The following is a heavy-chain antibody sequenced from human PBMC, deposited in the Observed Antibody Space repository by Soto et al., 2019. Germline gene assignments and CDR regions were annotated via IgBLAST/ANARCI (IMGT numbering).Heavy chain of an antibody. CDR2: ISPRATTT. CDR3: ARGHAPDFYWYFDV. D-gene: IGHD2-21*02. J-gene: IGHJ2*01. V-gene: IGHV1-46*01. Sequence: QVQLVQSGAEVKKPGASVKISCRASGFPFSSYYMHWVRQAPGQGLEWVAMISPRATTTFYAQNFQGRFTVTRDTSTSTLFMEVGSLRSDDTAIYYCARGHAPDFYWYFDVWGRGTLVKVSS. CDR1: GFPFSSYY.